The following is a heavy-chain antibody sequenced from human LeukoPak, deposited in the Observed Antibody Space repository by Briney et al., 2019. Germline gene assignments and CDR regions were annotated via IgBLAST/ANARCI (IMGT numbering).Heavy chain of an antibody. J-gene: IGHJ6*03. V-gene: IGHV5-51*01. CDR2: IYPGDYDT. CDR3: ARRRIVVVPAANLGDYYYYYYMDV. Sequence: PGESLKISCKGSGYSFTSYWIGWVRQMPGKGLEWMGIIYPGDYDTRYSPSFQGQVTISADKSISTAYLQWSSLKASDTAMYYCARRRIVVVPAANLGDYYYYYYMDVWGKGTTVTVSS. D-gene: IGHD2-2*01. CDR1: GYSFTSYW.